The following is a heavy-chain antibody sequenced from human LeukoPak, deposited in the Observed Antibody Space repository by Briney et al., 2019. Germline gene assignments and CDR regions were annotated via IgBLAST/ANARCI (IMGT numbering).Heavy chain of an antibody. CDR1: GFTFSSYG. Sequence: GGSLRLSCAASGFTFSSYGMSWVRQAPGEGLVWVSRINSDGTSTNYADSVKGRFTISRDNAKNTLYLQMNSLGAEDTAVYYCIRAGGRIGYSRDNWFDPWGQGTLVTVSS. CDR3: IRAGGRIGYSRDNWFDP. V-gene: IGHV3-74*01. CDR2: INSDGTST. D-gene: IGHD5-24*01. J-gene: IGHJ5*02.